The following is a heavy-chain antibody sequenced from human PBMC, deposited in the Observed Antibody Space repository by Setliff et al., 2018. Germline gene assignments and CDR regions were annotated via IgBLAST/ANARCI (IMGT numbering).Heavy chain of an antibody. J-gene: IGHJ4*02. D-gene: IGHD3-16*01. CDR3: ARRHYEWGLDY. Sequence: SETLSLTCAVSGGSISSGGYSWSWIRQPPGKGLEWIGYIYHSGSTYYNPSLKSRVTISVDRSKNQFSLKLSSVTAADTAVYFCARRHYEWGLDYWGQGTLVTVSS. V-gene: IGHV4-30-2*01. CDR2: IYHSGST. CDR1: GGSISSGGYS.